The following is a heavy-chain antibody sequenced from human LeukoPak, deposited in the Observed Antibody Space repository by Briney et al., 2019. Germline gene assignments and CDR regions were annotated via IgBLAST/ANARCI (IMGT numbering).Heavy chain of an antibody. D-gene: IGHD3-10*01. CDR1: GFTFSSYG. J-gene: IGHJ1*01. CDR3: AKATRGNEYFQH. CDR2: ISYDGSNK. V-gene: IGHV3-30*18. Sequence: GGSLRLSCAASGFTFSSYGMHWVRQAPGKGLEWGAVISYDGSNKYYADSVKGRFTISRDNSKNTLYLQMNSLRAEDTAVYYCAKATRGNEYFQHWGQGTLVTVSS.